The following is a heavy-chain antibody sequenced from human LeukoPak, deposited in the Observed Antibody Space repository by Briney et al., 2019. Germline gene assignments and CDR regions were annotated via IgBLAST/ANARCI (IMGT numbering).Heavy chain of an antibody. V-gene: IGHV4-38-2*02. Sequence: PSETLSFTCAVSGYSISSGYYWGWIRQPPGKGLEWIGSIYHSGSTYYNPSLKSRVTISVDTSKNQFSLKLSSVTAADTAVYYCARDGYHNDPAYWGQGTLVTVSS. D-gene: IGHD5-12*01. CDR3: ARDGYHNDPAY. J-gene: IGHJ4*02. CDR2: IYHSGST. CDR1: GYSISSGYY.